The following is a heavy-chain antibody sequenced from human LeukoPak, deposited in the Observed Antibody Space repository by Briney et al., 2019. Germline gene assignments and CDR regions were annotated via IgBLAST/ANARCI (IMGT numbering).Heavy chain of an antibody. V-gene: IGHV3-7*01. D-gene: IGHD1-14*01. Sequence: PGGSLRLSCAASGFTFSSFWMSWVRQAPGKGLEWVANINQDGSGKYFVDSVKGRFTISRDNAKNSLYLQMNSLRAEDTAVYYCARGVSGEPWGQETLVTVSS. CDR1: GFTFSSFW. CDR3: ARGVSGEP. J-gene: IGHJ5*02. CDR2: INQDGSGK.